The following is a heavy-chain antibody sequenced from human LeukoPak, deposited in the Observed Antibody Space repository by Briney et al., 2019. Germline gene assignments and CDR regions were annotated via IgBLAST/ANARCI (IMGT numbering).Heavy chain of an antibody. Sequence: PSETLSLTCTVSGGSISGYYWSWIRQPPGKGLEWIGEINHSGSTNYNPSLKSRVTISVDTSKNQFSLKLSSVTAADTAVYYCARGWGYSYGYLFNYWGQGTLVTVSS. CDR3: ARGWGYSYGYLFNY. CDR2: INHSGST. J-gene: IGHJ4*02. CDR1: GGSISGYY. D-gene: IGHD5-18*01. V-gene: IGHV4-34*01.